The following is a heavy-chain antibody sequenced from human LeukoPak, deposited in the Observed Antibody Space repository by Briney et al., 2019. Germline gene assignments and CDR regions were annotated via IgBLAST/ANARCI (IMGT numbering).Heavy chain of an antibody. V-gene: IGHV3-33*01. CDR2: IWYDGSNK. D-gene: IGHD1-1*01. Sequence: GRSLRLSCAASGFTFSNHGMHWVRQAPGKGLEWVALIWYDGSNKEYAESVKGRFTISRDNSKNTLYLQMNSLRGEDTAVYYCARDQGTSTTAPKRKGRFDPWGQGTPVTVSS. CDR3: ARDQGTSTTAPKRKGRFDP. J-gene: IGHJ5*02. CDR1: GFTFSNHG.